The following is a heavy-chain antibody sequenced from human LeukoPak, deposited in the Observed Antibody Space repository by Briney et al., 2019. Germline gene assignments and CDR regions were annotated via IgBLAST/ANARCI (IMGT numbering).Heavy chain of an antibody. CDR3: ARASGPFDI. V-gene: IGHV3-33*01. D-gene: IGHD6-25*01. Sequence: GGSLRLSCEASGFTFNVYGMHWVRQAPGKGLEWVAVIWNDGSNKYYGDSVKGRPTISRDNSKSTLYLQMNSLRAEDTAVYYCARASGPFDIWGQGTMVTVSS. CDR2: IWNDGSNK. J-gene: IGHJ3*02. CDR1: GFTFNVYG.